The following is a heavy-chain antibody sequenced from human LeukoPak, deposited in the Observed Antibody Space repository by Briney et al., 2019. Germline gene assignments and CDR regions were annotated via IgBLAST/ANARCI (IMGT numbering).Heavy chain of an antibody. Sequence: GGSLRLSCAASGFTFSSYWMSWVRQAPGKGLEWVANIKQDGSEKYYVDSVKGRFTISRDNAKNSLYLQMNSLRAEDTAVYYCARGGWQLVPQYTDVWGKGITVTISS. CDR2: IKQDGSEK. V-gene: IGHV3-7*01. CDR1: GFTFSSYW. CDR3: ARGGWQLVPQYTDV. J-gene: IGHJ6*03. D-gene: IGHD6-13*01.